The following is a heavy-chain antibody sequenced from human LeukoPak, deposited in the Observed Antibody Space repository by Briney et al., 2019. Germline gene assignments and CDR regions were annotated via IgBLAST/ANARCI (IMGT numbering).Heavy chain of an antibody. CDR2: VSWNSRSI. D-gene: IGHD6-19*01. V-gene: IGHV3-9*01. CDR3: ARAPSSGWYIAQDQTYYYYYYGMDV. Sequence: PGGSLRLSCAASGFTFDNYAMHWVRQAPGKGLEWVSGVSWNSRSIGYADSVRGRFAMSRDNAKNSLYLQMNSLRAEDTAVYYCARAPSSGWYIAQDQTYYYYYYGMDVWGQGTTVTVSS. CDR1: GFTFDNYA. J-gene: IGHJ6*02.